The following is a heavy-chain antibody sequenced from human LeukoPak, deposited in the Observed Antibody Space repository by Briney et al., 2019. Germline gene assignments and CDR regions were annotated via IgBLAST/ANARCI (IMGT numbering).Heavy chain of an antibody. Sequence: GRSLRLSCAASGFTFSSYGMHWVRQAPGKGLEWVAVISYDGSNKYYADSVKGRFTISRDNSKNTLYLQMDSLRAEDTAVYYCARVYYGSGSLHYYYYYMDVWGRGTTVAISS. CDR2: ISYDGSNK. V-gene: IGHV3-30*03. J-gene: IGHJ6*03. CDR3: ARVYYGSGSLHYYYYYMDV. CDR1: GFTFSSYG. D-gene: IGHD3-10*01.